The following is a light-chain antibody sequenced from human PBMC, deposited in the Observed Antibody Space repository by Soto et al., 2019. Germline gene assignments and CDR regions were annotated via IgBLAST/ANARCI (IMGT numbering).Light chain of an antibody. CDR3: QQYNSYSWT. CDR1: QSISSW. J-gene: IGKJ1*01. V-gene: IGKV1-5*03. CDR2: KAS. Sequence: DIQMTQSPSTLSASVGDRVTITCRASQSISSWLAWYQQKPGKAPKLLIDKASSLESGVPSRFSGSGAGTEITRTISSLQPDDFATYYCQQYNSYSWTFGQGTKVEIK.